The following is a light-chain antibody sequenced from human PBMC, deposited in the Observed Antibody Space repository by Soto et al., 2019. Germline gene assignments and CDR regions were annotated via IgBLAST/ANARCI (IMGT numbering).Light chain of an antibody. CDR3: QQYNSYSRT. CDR2: DAS. Sequence: DIQMTQSLSTLFASVGDRVTVTCRASQSISSWLGWYQQKPGKAPKLLIYDASSLESGVPSRFSGSGSGTEFTLTISSLQPDDFATYYCQQYNSYSRTFGQGTKVDIK. V-gene: IGKV1-5*01. CDR1: QSISSW. J-gene: IGKJ1*01.